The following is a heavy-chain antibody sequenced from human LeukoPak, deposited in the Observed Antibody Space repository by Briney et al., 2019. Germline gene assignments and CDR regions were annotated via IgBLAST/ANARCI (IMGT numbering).Heavy chain of an antibody. CDR1: GFTFSSYA. CDR2: ISASAGST. CDR3: ARDSITGDNSLDY. Sequence: PGGSLRLSCAASGFTFSSYAMSWVRQAPGKGLEWVSTISASAGSTYYADSVKGRFTVSRDNSKNTLYLQMNSLRAEDTAVYYCARDSITGDNSLDYWGRGTLVTVSS. V-gene: IGHV3-23*01. D-gene: IGHD7-27*01. J-gene: IGHJ4*02.